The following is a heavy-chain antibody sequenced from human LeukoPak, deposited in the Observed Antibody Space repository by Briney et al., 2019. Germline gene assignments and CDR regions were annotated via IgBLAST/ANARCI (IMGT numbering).Heavy chain of an antibody. J-gene: IGHJ4*02. CDR1: GGSISSSSYY. D-gene: IGHD2-15*01. V-gene: IGHV4-39*07. CDR3: ARDGTVGAAFRGTDY. Sequence: SETLSLTCTVSGGSISSSSYYWGWIRQPPGKGLEWIGSIYYSGSTYYNPSLKSRVTISVDTSKNQFSLKLSSVTAEDTAVYYCARDGTVGAAFRGTDYWGQGTLVTVSS. CDR2: IYYSGST.